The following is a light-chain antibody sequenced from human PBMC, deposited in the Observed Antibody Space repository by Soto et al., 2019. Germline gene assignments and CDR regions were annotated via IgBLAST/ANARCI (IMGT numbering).Light chain of an antibody. V-gene: IGLV2-14*03. Sequence: QSALTQPASVSGSPGQSITISCTGTSSDVGFYNYVSWYQHHPGKAPKLMIYDVSNRPSGVSNRFSGSKSGNTASLTISGLQAEDEADYYCSSYTSSNTLEVVFGGGTKLTVL. CDR2: DVS. CDR1: SSDVGFYNY. CDR3: SSYTSSNTLEVV. J-gene: IGLJ3*02.